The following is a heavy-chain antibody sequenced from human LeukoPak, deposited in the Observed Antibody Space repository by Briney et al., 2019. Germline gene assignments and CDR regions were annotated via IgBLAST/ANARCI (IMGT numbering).Heavy chain of an antibody. Sequence: PGGSLRLSCAASGFTVSTNYMSWARQAPGRGLEWVSVIYSGGTTNYAGSAKGRFTISRDNSKNTVYLQMNSLRAEDTAVYYCARGGYAHYYGMDVWGQGTTVTVSS. CDR1: GFTVSTNY. CDR3: ARGGYAHYYGMDV. D-gene: IGHD5-18*01. CDR2: IYSGGTT. J-gene: IGHJ6*02. V-gene: IGHV3-53*01.